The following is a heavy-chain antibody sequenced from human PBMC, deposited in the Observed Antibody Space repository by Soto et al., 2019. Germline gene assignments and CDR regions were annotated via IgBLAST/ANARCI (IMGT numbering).Heavy chain of an antibody. V-gene: IGHV4-61*01. CDR1: GGSVSSGSYY. CDR2: IYYSRST. J-gene: IGHJ5*02. Sequence: SETLSLTCTVSGGSVSSGSYYWSWIRQPPGKGLEWIGYIYYSRSTNYNPSLKSRVTISVDTSKNQFSLKLSSVTAADTAVYYCARNAPQAAAGTINWFDPWGQGTLVTVS. D-gene: IGHD6-13*01. CDR3: ARNAPQAAAGTINWFDP.